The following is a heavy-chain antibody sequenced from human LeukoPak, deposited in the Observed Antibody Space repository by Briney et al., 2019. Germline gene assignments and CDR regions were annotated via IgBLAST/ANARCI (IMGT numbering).Heavy chain of an antibody. CDR1: GYSISSGYY. J-gene: IGHJ5*02. D-gene: IGHD4-17*01. V-gene: IGHV4-38-2*02. Sequence: PSETLSLTCTVSGYSISSGYYWGWIRQPPGKGLEWIGSIYHSGSTYYNPSPKSRVTISVDTSKNQFSLKLSSVTAADTAVYYCARQDGDYGRNWFDPWGQGTLVTVSS. CDR3: ARQDGDYGRNWFDP. CDR2: IYHSGST.